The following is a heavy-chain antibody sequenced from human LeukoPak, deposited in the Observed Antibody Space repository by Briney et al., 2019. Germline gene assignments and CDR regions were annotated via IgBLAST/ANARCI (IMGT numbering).Heavy chain of an antibody. CDR1: GGSFSGYY. Sequence: SETLSLTCAVYGGSFSGYYWSWIRQPPGKGLEWIGEINHSGSTNHNPSLKSRVTISVDTSKNQFSLKLSSVTAADTAVYYCAREAQGSGPVDYWGQGTLVTVSS. J-gene: IGHJ4*02. D-gene: IGHD2-15*01. CDR3: AREAQGSGPVDY. CDR2: INHSGST. V-gene: IGHV4-34*01.